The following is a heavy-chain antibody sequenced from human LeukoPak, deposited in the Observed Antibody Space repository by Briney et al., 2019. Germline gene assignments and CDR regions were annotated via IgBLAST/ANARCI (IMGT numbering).Heavy chain of an antibody. Sequence: SETLSLTCAVSGGSINNYYWSWIRQPPGKGLEWIGYIYYSGSTNYNPSLKSRVTISVDTSKNQFSLRLSSVTAADTAVYYCARDQRTALLGYWGQGTLVTVSS. CDR1: GGSINNYY. D-gene: IGHD5-18*01. CDR3: ARDQRTALLGY. J-gene: IGHJ4*02. CDR2: IYYSGST. V-gene: IGHV4-59*01.